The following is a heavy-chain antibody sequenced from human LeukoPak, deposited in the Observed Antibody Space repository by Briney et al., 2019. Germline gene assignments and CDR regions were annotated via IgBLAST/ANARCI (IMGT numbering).Heavy chain of an antibody. D-gene: IGHD3-22*01. CDR1: GFTFSNFA. CDR2: VSYDGSDQ. Sequence: GGSLRLSCTASGFTFSNFAMHWVRQPPGKGLEWVAVVSYDGSDQYYGNSVRGRFTISRDNSKSTLYLQINGLRAEDTAVYYCARHYYDSSGYYYLDYWGQGTLVTVSS. CDR3: ARHYYDSSGYYYLDY. V-gene: IGHV3-30*03. J-gene: IGHJ4*02.